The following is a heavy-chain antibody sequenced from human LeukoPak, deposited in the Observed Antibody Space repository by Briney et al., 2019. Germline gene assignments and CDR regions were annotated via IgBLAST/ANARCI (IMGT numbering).Heavy chain of an antibody. J-gene: IGHJ3*02. V-gene: IGHV4-59*01. CDR1: GGSISSYY. CDR3: ARGDGYNHAFDI. CDR2: IYYSGST. Sequence: PSETLSLTCTASGGSISSYYWSWIRQPPGKGLEWIGYIYYSGSTNYNPSLKSRVTISVDTSKNQFSLKLSSVTAADTAVYYCARGDGYNHAFDIWGQGTMVTVSS. D-gene: IGHD5-24*01.